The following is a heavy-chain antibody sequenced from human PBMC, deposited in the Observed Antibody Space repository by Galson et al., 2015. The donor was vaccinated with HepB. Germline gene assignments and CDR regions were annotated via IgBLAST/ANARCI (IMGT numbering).Heavy chain of an antibody. CDR3: AKGGAAVAGTFDY. CDR2: ISGGGGST. J-gene: IGHJ4*02. Sequence: SLRLSCAASGFTFSSYAMSWVRQAPGRGLEWVSVISGGGGSTYYADSVKGRFTISRDNSKNTLYLQMNSLRAEDTAVYYCAKGGAAVAGTFDYWGQGTLVTVSS. D-gene: IGHD6-19*01. CDR1: GFTFSSYA. V-gene: IGHV3-23*01.